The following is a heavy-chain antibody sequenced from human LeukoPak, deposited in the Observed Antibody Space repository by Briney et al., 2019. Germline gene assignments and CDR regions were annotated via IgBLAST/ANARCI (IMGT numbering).Heavy chain of an antibody. D-gene: IGHD2-2*02. CDR1: GFTFSSYG. CDR3: AKGALIPPSMDV. V-gene: IGHV3-30*18. Sequence: GGSLRLSCAASGFTFSSYGMHWVRQAPGKGLEWVAVISYDGSNKYHADSVKGRFTISRDNSKNTLYLQMNSLRAEDTAVYYCAKGALIPPSMDVWGKGTTVTVSS. J-gene: IGHJ6*03. CDR2: ISYDGSNK.